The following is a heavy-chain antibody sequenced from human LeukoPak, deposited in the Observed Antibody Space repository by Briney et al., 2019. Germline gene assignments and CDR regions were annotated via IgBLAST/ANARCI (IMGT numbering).Heavy chain of an antibody. J-gene: IGHJ4*02. CDR2: IFLSGTT. CDR3: ARSYTDYYDSSGLDF. Sequence: PSETLSLTCAVSGGSVTSGGYYWSWIRQPPGKGLEWIGNIFLSGTTYYNPSLKSRVTISVDTSKNQFSLRLSSVTAADTAVYYCARSYTDYYDSSGLDFWGQGTLVTVSS. CDR1: GGSVTSGGYY. V-gene: IGHV4-30-2*01. D-gene: IGHD3-22*01.